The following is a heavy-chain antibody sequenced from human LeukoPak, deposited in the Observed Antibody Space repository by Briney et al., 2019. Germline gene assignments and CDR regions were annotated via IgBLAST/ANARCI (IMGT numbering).Heavy chain of an antibody. CDR3: AHSPPVAVVPATRYYFDS. CDR1: GFSLSTSGEA. Sequence: SGPTLVNPTQTLTLTCSFSGFSLSTSGEAVGWIRQPPGEALEWLALIYWDDDKRYSPSLKSRLTVTKDTSKNQVVLTMTNMDPLDTATYFGAHSPPVAVVPATRYYFDSWGQGTLVTVSS. V-gene: IGHV2-5*02. D-gene: IGHD2-15*01. CDR2: IYWDDDK. J-gene: IGHJ4*02.